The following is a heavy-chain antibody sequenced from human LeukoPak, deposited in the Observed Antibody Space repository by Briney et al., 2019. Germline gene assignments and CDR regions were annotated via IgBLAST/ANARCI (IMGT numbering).Heavy chain of an antibody. D-gene: IGHD2-8*01. CDR1: GYTFTSYG. CDR2: ISAYNGNT. Sequence: ASVKVSCKASGYTFTSYGISWVRQAPEQGLEWMGWISAYNGNTNYAQKLQGRVTMTTDTSTSTAYMELRSLRSDDTAVYYCARDIVLMVYANKTAEYFQHWGQGTLVTVSS. V-gene: IGHV1-18*01. CDR3: ARDIVLMVYANKTAEYFQH. J-gene: IGHJ1*01.